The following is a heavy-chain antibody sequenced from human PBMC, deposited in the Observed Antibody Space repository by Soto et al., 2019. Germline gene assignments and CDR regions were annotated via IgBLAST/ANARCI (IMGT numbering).Heavy chain of an antibody. J-gene: IGHJ4*02. D-gene: IGHD3-10*01. CDR2: IYYSGST. CDR3: ARNWAYYYGSGSYFDY. CDR1: GGSISSSSYY. V-gene: IGHV4-39*01. Sequence: QLQLQESGPGLVKPSETLSLTCTVSGGSISSSSYYWGWIRQPPGKGLEWIGSIYYSGSTYYNPSLKSRVTISVDTSKNQFSLELSSVTAGDTAVYYCARNWAYYYGSGSYFDYWGQGTLVTVSS.